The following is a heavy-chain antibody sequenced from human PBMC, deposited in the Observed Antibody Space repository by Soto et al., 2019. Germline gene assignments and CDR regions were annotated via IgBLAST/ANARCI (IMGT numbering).Heavy chain of an antibody. CDR2: ISGSGGST. CDR1: GFTFSSYA. Sequence: GGSLRLSCAASGFTFSSYAMSWVRQAPGKGLEWVSAISGSGGSTYYADSVKGRFTISRDNSKNTLYLQMNSLRAEDTAVYYCAKRSLGWSGYYIDYWGQGTLVTVSS. V-gene: IGHV3-23*01. CDR3: AKRSLGWSGYYIDY. J-gene: IGHJ4*02. D-gene: IGHD3-3*01.